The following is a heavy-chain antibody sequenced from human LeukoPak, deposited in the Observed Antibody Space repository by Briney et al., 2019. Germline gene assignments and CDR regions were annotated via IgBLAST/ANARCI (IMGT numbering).Heavy chain of an antibody. D-gene: IGHD3-22*01. CDR2: IYYSGNS. Sequence: SETLSLTCTVSGGSISRYYWSWIRQPPGEGLEWIGHIYYSGNSNYNPSLTSRATISVDTSKNQFSLKLSSVTAADTAVYYCSRGVSYYYDSSGYWIDYWGQGTLVTVSS. J-gene: IGHJ4*02. CDR1: GGSISRYY. CDR3: SRGVSYYYDSSGYWIDY. V-gene: IGHV4-59*01.